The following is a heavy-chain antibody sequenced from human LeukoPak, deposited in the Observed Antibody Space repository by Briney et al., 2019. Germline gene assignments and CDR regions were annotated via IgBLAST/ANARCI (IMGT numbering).Heavy chain of an antibody. V-gene: IGHV3-23*01. J-gene: IGHJ4*02. CDR1: GFTFSSYA. D-gene: IGHD4-17*01. CDR2: INAGGGST. CDR3: ARTAMGDYVRFPNDY. Sequence: PAGSLTLSCAASGFTFSSYARTWVRQAPGKGLEWVSAINAGGGSTYYADSVKRRFTISSDNSNNTLYLQMNIIRADDTAVYCCARTAMGDYVRFPNDYWGQGTLVTVST.